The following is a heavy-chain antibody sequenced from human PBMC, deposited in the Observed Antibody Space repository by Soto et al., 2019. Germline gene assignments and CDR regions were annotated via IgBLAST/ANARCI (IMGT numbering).Heavy chain of an antibody. J-gene: IGHJ6*02. CDR1: GFTFSSYS. Sequence: GGSLRLSCAASGFTFSSYSMNWVRQAPGKGLEWVSSISSSSSYIYYADSVKGRFTISRDNAKNSLYLQMNSLRAEDTAVYYCARDRVYDFWSGYYGYYYYGMDVWGQGTTVTVSS. V-gene: IGHV3-21*01. CDR2: ISSSSSYI. CDR3: ARDRVYDFWSGYYGYYYYGMDV. D-gene: IGHD3-3*01.